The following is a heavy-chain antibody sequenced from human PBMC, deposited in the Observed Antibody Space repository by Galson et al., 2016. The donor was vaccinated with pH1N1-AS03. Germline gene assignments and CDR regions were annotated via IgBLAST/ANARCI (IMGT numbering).Heavy chain of an antibody. CDR3: ARCRYYDSGADY. D-gene: IGHD3-16*01. J-gene: IGHJ4*02. CDR1: GYTFTSYG. V-gene: IGHV1-18*01. Sequence: SVKVSCKASGYTFTSYGITWVRQAPGQGLEWMGWISGYNGKTDYAQTLEGRATLTTDTSTTTAYMELRSLRSDATALYYCARCRYYDSGADYWGQGTLVTVSS. CDR2: ISGYNGKT.